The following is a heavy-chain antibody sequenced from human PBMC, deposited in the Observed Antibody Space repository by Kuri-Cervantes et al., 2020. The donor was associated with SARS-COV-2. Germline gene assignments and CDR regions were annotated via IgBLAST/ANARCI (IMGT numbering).Heavy chain of an antibody. D-gene: IGHD5-12*01. Sequence: GGSLRLSCAASGFTFSSYGMHWVRQAPGKGLGWVAFIRYDGSNKYYADSVKGRFTISRDNSKNTLYLQMNSLRAEDTAVYYGAKGAGDIVATILDYWGQGSLVTVSS. V-gene: IGHV3-30*02. CDR3: AKGAGDIVATILDY. J-gene: IGHJ4*02. CDR2: IRYDGSNK. CDR1: GFTFSSYG.